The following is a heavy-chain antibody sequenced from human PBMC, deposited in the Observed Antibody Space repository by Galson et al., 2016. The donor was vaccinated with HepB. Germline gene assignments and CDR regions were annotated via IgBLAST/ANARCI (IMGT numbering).Heavy chain of an antibody. Sequence: SLRLSCAASGFSLSDYDMTWVRQTPEKGLEWVSSVGGSDGGKDYAASVKGRFTISGDNSKNTFYLQMKSLRAEDTAISYRAKRGGWGYAMDVWGQGTTVIVSS. D-gene: IGHD2-15*01. CDR3: AKRGGWGYAMDV. CDR1: GFSLSDYD. CDR2: VGGSDGGK. J-gene: IGHJ6*02. V-gene: IGHV3-23*01.